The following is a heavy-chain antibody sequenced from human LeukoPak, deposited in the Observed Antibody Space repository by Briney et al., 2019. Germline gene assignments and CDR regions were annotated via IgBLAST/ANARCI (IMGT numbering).Heavy chain of an antibody. CDR3: ARDLSPDIVVVPAAIDY. Sequence: ASVKVSCKASGYTFTSYGISWVRQAPGQGLEWMGWISAYNGNTNYAQKLQGRVTMTTDTSKSTAYMELRSLRSDDTAVYYCARDLSPDIVVVPAAIDYWGQGTLVTVSS. V-gene: IGHV1-18*01. CDR2: ISAYNGNT. D-gene: IGHD2-2*01. CDR1: GYTFTSYG. J-gene: IGHJ4*02.